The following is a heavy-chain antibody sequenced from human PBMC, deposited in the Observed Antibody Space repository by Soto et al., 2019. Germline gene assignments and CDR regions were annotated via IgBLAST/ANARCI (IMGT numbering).Heavy chain of an antibody. V-gene: IGHV3-30-3*01. Sequence: QVQLVESGGGVVQPGRSLRLSCAASGFTFSRYTMHWVRQAPGKGLEWVAVISSGGSTKYYADSVKGRFTISRDNSKNTLFLQMNSLRADDTAVYYCAKDGGFDYGFWYVDIWGRGNLVTVSS. D-gene: IGHD4-17*01. CDR3: AKDGGFDYGFWYVDI. CDR2: ISSGGSTK. J-gene: IGHJ2*01. CDR1: GFTFSRYT.